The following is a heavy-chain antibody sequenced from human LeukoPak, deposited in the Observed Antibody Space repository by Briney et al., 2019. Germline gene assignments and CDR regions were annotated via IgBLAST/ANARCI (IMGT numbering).Heavy chain of an antibody. CDR2: ISGSGGST. V-gene: IGHV3-23*01. CDR1: GFTFSTYA. J-gene: IGHJ4*02. CDR3: ARQSTVATDW. D-gene: IGHD4-23*01. Sequence: GGSLRLSCAASGFTFSTYAMSWVRQAPGKGLEWVSAISGSGGSTYFADSVKGRFTISRDNSKNTLYLQMNSLRAEDTAVYYCARQSTVATDWWGQGTLVTVSS.